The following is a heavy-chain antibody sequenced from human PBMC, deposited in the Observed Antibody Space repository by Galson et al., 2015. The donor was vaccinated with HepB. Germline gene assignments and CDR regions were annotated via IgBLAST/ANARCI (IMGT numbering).Heavy chain of an antibody. CDR2: MNPQSGGT. V-gene: IGHV1-2*02. CDR1: GYTFTDYY. J-gene: IGHJ4*02. CDR3: TRDDWGSGNYFDY. D-gene: IGHD3-16*01. Sequence: SVKVSCKASGYTFTDYYIHWVRQAPGQGLECMGWMNPQSGGTYYAQKFQGRVTTTRDTSISTAYMELGRLTPDDTAIYYCTRDDWGSGNYFDYWGQGTLVPVSS.